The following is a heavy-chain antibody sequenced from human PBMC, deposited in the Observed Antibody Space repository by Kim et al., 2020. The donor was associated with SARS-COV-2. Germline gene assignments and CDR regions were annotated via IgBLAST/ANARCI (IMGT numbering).Heavy chain of an antibody. Sequence: DSVKGRFTNPRDNAKNSLYLQMNSLRAEDTAVYYCARDRYSGYDYEGFDYWGQGTLVTVSS. J-gene: IGHJ4*02. D-gene: IGHD5-12*01. CDR3: ARDRYSGYDYEGFDY. V-gene: IGHV3-11*04.